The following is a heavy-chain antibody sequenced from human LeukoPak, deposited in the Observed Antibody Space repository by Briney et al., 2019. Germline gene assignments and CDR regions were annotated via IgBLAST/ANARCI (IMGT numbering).Heavy chain of an antibody. J-gene: IGHJ4*02. CDR1: GFTVSSNY. CDR3: ASGAGMFDY. Sequence: GGSLRLSCAASGFTVSSNYMTWVRQAPGKGLEWVSVIHSGGSTYYTDSVKGRFTISRDNSKNTVFLQMNSLRAEDTAVYYCASGAGMFDYWGQGTLVTVSS. D-gene: IGHD6-13*01. V-gene: IGHV3-53*01. CDR2: IHSGGST.